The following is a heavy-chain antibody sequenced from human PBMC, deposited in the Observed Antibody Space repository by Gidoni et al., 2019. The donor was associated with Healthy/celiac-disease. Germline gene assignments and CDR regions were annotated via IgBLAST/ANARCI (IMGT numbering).Heavy chain of an antibody. CDR1: GFTFSSYG. J-gene: IGHJ3*02. D-gene: IGHD3-3*01. CDR2: IWYDGSNK. V-gene: IGHV3-33*01. Sequence: QVQLVESGGGVVQPGRSLRLSCAASGFTFSSYGMHWVRQAPGKGLEWVAVIWYDGSNKYYADSVKGRFTISRDNSKNTLYLQMNSLRAEDTAVYYCAREGLTIEGAFDIWGQGTMVTVSS. CDR3: AREGLTIEGAFDI.